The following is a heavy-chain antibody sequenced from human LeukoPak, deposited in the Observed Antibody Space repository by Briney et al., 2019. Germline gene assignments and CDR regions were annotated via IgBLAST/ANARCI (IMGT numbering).Heavy chain of an antibody. CDR1: GYTFTGYY. J-gene: IGHJ4*02. CDR2: INPNSGGT. D-gene: IGHD2-15*01. Sequence: VASVKVSCKASGYTFTGYYMHWVRQAPGQGLEWMGWINPNSGGTNYAQKFQGWVTMTRDTSISTAYMELSRLRSDDTAVYYCARDSSCSGGSCYYFDYWGQGTLVTVSS. CDR3: ARDSSCSGGSCYYFDY. V-gene: IGHV1-2*04.